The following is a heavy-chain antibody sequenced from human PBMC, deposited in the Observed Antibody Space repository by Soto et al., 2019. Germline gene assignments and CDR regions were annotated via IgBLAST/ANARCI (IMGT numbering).Heavy chain of an antibody. J-gene: IGHJ4*02. V-gene: IGHV3-30-3*01. CDR3: AREIAGFYGAGSYYRPRSFDF. CDR1: GFTFTVYT. CDR2: ISHDVNKK. Sequence: GGSLRLSCVASGFTFTVYTMHWVRQAPGKGLERVALISHDVNKKDYADSAKGRFTISRDNSQNTLYLQMNSLRPEDTAVYYCAREIAGFYGAGSYYRPRSFDFWGQGTLVTVSS. D-gene: IGHD3-10*01.